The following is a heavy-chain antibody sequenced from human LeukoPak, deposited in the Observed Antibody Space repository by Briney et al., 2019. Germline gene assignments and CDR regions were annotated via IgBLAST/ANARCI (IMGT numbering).Heavy chain of an antibody. J-gene: IGHJ4*02. V-gene: IGHV3-23*01. CDR3: AKGRTRGDYGDQGDY. CDR1: GLTFSSYG. D-gene: IGHD4-17*01. Sequence: QPGGSLRLSCAASGLTFSSYGMSWVRQAPGKGLEWVSAISGSGGSTYYADSVKGRFTTSRDNSKNTLYLQMNSLRAEDTAVYYCAKGRTRGDYGDQGDYWGQGTLVTVSS. CDR2: ISGSGGST.